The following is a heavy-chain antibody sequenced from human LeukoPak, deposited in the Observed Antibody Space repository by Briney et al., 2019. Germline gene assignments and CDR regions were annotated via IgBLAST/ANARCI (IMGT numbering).Heavy chain of an antibody. CDR3: ARYCGGDCYGMDV. D-gene: IGHD2-21*01. CDR2: ISYDGSNK. Sequence: PGRSLRLSCAASGFTFSSYAMHWVRQAPGKGLEWVVVISYDGSNKYYADSVKGRFTISRDNAKNSLYLQMNSLRAEDTAVYYCARYCGGDCYGMDVWGQGTTVTVSS. V-gene: IGHV3-30-3*01. CDR1: GFTFSSYA. J-gene: IGHJ6*02.